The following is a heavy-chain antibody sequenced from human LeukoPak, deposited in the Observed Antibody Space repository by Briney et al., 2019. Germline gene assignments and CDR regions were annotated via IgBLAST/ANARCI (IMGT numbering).Heavy chain of an antibody. J-gene: IGHJ5*02. D-gene: IGHD6-13*01. CDR2: INWSGGST. CDR3: ARGPSAGNWFDP. Sequence: GGSLRLSCAASGFTFDDYGMSWVRQAPGKGLEWVSGINWSGGSTSYADSVKGRFTISRDNAKNSLYLQMNSLRAEDTALYYCARGPSAGNWFDPWGQGTLVTVSS. V-gene: IGHV3-20*04. CDR1: GFTFDDYG.